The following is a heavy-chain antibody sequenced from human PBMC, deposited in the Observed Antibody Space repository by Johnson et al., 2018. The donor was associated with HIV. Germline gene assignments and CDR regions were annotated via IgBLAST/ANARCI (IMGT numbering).Heavy chain of an antibody. CDR3: AETPGIAAAGTGYAFDI. J-gene: IGHJ3*02. V-gene: IGHV3-66*02. D-gene: IGHD6-13*01. Sequence: VQLVESGGGVVQPGGSLRLSCAVSGLSVSINYITWVRQAPGKGLEWVSVIHSGGSTYYADSVKGRFTISRDNSKNTLYLQMNSLRAEDTAVYYCAETPGIAAAGTGYAFDIWGQGTMVTVSS. CDR1: GLSVSINY. CDR2: IHSGGST.